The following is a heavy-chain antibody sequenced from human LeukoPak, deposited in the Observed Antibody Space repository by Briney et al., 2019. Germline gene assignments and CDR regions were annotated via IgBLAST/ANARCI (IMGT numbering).Heavy chain of an antibody. J-gene: IGHJ4*02. CDR1: GGPFSGYY. V-gene: IGHV4-34*01. CDR3: ARTITVIERYFDF. D-gene: IGHD3-22*01. CDR2: IDYSGST. Sequence: SETLSLTCAVYGGPFSGYYWGWIRQPPGKGLEWIGSIDYSGSTYYNPSLKSRVTISVDTSKNQFSLNLSSVTAADTAVYYCARTITVIERYFDFWGQGTLVTVSS.